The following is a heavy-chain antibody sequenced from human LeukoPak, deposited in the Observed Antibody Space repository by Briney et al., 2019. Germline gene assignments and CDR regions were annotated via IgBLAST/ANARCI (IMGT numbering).Heavy chain of an antibody. CDR1: GGSISSSSYY. CDR2: IYYSGST. V-gene: IGHV4-39*07. CDR3: ARGDYYDSSGYRADAFDI. Sequence: SETLSLTCTVSGGSISSSSYYWGRIRQPPGKGLEWIGSIYYSGSTYYNPSLKSRVTISVDTSKNQFSLKLSSVTAADTAVYYCARGDYYDSSGYRADAFDIWGQGTMVTVSS. J-gene: IGHJ3*02. D-gene: IGHD3-22*01.